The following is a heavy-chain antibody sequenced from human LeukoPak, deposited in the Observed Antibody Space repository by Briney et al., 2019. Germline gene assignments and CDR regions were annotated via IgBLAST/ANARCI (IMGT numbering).Heavy chain of an antibody. D-gene: IGHD2-2*02. CDR3: ARAGDYCSSTSCYRPTFYGMDV. V-gene: IGHV3-23*01. CDR2: ISGSGGST. CDR1: GFAFSSYA. J-gene: IGHJ6*02. Sequence: GGSLRLSCAASGFAFSSYAMSWVRQAPGKGLEWVSAISGSGGSTYYADSVKGRFTISRDNAKNSLYLQMNSLRAEDTAVYYCARAGDYCSSTSCYRPTFYGMDVWGQGTTVTVSS.